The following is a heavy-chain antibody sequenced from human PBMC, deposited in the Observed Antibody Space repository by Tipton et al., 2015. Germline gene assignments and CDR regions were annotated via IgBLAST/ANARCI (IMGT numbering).Heavy chain of an antibody. V-gene: IGHV4-30-4*01. J-gene: IGHJ5*01. CDR3: ARGGGDDYIWGSSRFDS. Sequence: TLSLTCAVSGGSISSSNWWTWVRQPPGKGLEWIGHISYNGSTCCTPSLKSRLTTSIDTSKNHFSLNLTSVTAADTAMYYCARGGGDDYIWGSSRFDSWGQGILVTVSS. D-gene: IGHD3-16*02. CDR1: GGSISSSNW. CDR2: ISYNGST.